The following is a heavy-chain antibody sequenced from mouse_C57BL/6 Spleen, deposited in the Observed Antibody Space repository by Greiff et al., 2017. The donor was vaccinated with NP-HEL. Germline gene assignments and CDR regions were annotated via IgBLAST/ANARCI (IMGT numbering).Heavy chain of an antibody. CDR3: ARAAHFRETKAYAMDY. V-gene: IGHV1-42*01. D-gene: IGHD1-2*01. CDR2: INPSTGGT. Sequence: EVKLVESGPELVKPGASVKISCKASGYSFTGYYMNWVKQSPEKSLEWIGEINPSTGGTTYNQKFKAKATLTVDKSSSTAYMQLKSLPSEDSAVYYCARAAHFRETKAYAMDYWGQGTSVTVSS. CDR1: GYSFTGYY. J-gene: IGHJ4*01.